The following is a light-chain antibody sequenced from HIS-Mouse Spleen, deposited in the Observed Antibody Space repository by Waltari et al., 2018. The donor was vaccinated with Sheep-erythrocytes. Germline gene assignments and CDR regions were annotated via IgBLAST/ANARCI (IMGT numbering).Light chain of an antibody. J-gene: IGKJ2*01. V-gene: IGKV3-11*01. CDR2: DAS. CDR3: QQRSNWYT. CDR1: QSVSSY. Sequence: EIVLTQSPATLSLSPGERATLSCRASQSVSSYLAWYHQKPGQAPGLLIYDASTSATGMPARFSGIGSGTDFTLTISSLEPEDFAVYYCQQRSNWYTFGQGTKLEIK.